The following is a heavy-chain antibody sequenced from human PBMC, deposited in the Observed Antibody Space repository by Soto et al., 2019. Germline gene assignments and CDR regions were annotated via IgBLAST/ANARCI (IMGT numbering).Heavy chain of an antibody. V-gene: IGHV4-59*01. CDR1: GGSMSDYY. J-gene: IGHJ4*02. CDR2: MYHSGSS. CDR3: ATSGTYLYSGSYCSDY. Sequence: SETLSLTCTVSGGSMSDYYWSWIRQSPGKGLEWIGSMYHSGSSDYNPSLKSRVTISVDTSKMQFSLRLTSVTAADTAVYYCATSGTYLYSGSYCSDYWGQGTLVTVSS. D-gene: IGHD1-26*01.